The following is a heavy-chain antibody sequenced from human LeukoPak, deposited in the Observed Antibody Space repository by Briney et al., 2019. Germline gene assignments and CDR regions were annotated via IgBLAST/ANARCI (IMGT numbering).Heavy chain of an antibody. J-gene: IGHJ4*02. CDR3: AATIKRDYGDTNLDY. CDR1: GDSINSYF. Sequence: SETLSLTCTVPGDSINSYFWSWIRQPPGKGLEWIGYMHNGVHTNYNPSLKSRVTISGDTSKNQLSLKLTSVTAADTAVYYCAATIKRDYGDTNLDYWGQGTLVTVPS. V-gene: IGHV4-59*01. D-gene: IGHD4/OR15-4a*01. CDR2: MHNGVHT.